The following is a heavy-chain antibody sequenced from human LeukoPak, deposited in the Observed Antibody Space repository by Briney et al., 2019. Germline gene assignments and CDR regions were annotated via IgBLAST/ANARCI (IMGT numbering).Heavy chain of an antibody. V-gene: IGHV3-74*01. D-gene: IGHD1-26*01. CDR2: INGEGSIV. J-gene: IGHJ4*02. CDR3: AKGGKWDVTPFDY. CDR1: GFTFSSYW. Sequence: PGGSLRLSCAASGFTFSSYWMHWVRQGPGIGLVWVSRINGEGSIVNYADSVKGRFTISRDNSKNTLYLQVNSLRAEDTAVYYCAKGGKWDVTPFDYWGQGTLVTVSS.